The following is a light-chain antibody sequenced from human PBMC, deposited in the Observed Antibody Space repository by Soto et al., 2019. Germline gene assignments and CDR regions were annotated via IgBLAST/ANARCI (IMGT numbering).Light chain of an antibody. J-gene: IGKJ1*01. CDR2: WAS. CDR3: QHYYSPWT. V-gene: IGKV4-1*01. Sequence: DIVMTQSPDSLAVSLGERATINCKSSQSVLYNSNNKNYLAWYQQKPGQPPKLLIYWASTRESGVPDRFSGSGSGTDLPLTISSLQAEDVAVYYCQHYYSPWTFGQGTKVEIK. CDR1: QSVLYNSNNKNY.